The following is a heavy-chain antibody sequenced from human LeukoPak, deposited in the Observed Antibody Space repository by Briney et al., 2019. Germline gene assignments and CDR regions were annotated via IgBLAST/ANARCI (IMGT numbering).Heavy chain of an antibody. J-gene: IGHJ4*02. CDR3: AKQEDCSSTSCYWAPFDY. D-gene: IGHD2-2*01. Sequence: GGPLRLLCAASGFPFNSYGMHGVRQAPDKGLEWVAVRWYDGSNKYYADSVRGRFTISSDNSKNTLYLQMKSLRAEDTAVYYCAKQEDCSSTSCYWAPFDYWGQGTLVTVSS. V-gene: IGHV3-33*06. CDR2: RWYDGSNK. CDR1: GFPFNSYG.